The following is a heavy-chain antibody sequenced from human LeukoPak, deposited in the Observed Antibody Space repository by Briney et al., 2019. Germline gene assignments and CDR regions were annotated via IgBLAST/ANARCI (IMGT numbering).Heavy chain of an antibody. J-gene: IGHJ6*03. CDR2: TIPLFGTT. V-gene: IGHV1-69*05. Sequence: SVKVSCKASGGSFSSHAVDWVRQAPGQGLEWLGGTIPLFGTTRYAQKFQGRVTITTDESTRTAYMDLSSLTSEDTAVYYCARGSWDDVGYYYYYYMDVWGKGSTVTVSS. D-gene: IGHD1-1*01. CDR1: GGSFSSHA. CDR3: ARGSWDDVGYYYYYYMDV.